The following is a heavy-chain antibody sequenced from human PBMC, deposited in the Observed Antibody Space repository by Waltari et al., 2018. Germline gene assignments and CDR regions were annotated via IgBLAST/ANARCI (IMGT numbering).Heavy chain of an antibody. Sequence: QVQLVVSGGGVVKLGRSLKPSFPASGFIFSPYGMPWVRQAPGKGLDWLERISYDGSVKYYEDSVKGRFTISRDNSNNTLFLQMNSLRAEDTAVYYCAKGPGRYMDRYMDVWGKGTTVTVSS. CDR2: ISYDGSVK. CDR1: GFIFSPYG. CDR3: AKGPGRYMDRYMDV. J-gene: IGHJ6*03. V-gene: IGHV3-30*18. D-gene: IGHD1-1*01.